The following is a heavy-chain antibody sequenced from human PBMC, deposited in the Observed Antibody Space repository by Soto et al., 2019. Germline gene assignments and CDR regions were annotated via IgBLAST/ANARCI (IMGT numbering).Heavy chain of an antibody. CDR1: GFTFSSYA. CDR3: ARQYCSGGSCYDDATPLDY. CDR2: ISYDGSNK. D-gene: IGHD2-15*01. J-gene: IGHJ4*02. Sequence: GGSLRLSCAASGFTFSSYAMHWVRQAPGKGLEWVAVISYDGSNKYYADSVKGRFTISRDNSKNTLYLQMNSLRAEDTAVYYCARQYCSGGSCYDDATPLDYWGQGTLVTVSS. V-gene: IGHV3-30-3*01.